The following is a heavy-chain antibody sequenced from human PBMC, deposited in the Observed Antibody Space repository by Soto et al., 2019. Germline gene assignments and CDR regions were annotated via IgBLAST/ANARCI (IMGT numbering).Heavy chain of an antibody. Sequence: PWRSLRLSCAASGFTFSSYAMSWVRQAPGKGLEWVSAISGSGGSTYYADSVKGRFTISRDNSKNTLYLQMNSLRAEDTAVYYCAKDATQQLGPSGAACVAVWGQGTTVTVSS. V-gene: IGHV3-23*01. CDR1: GFTFSSYA. J-gene: IGHJ6*02. CDR2: ISGSGGST. D-gene: IGHD6-6*01. CDR3: AKDATQQLGPSGAACVAV.